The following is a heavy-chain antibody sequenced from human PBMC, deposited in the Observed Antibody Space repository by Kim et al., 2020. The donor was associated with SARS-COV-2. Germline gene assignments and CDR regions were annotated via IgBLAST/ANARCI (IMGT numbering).Heavy chain of an antibody. J-gene: IGHJ5*02. D-gene: IGHD2-15*01. CDR3: ARDPNCSGGSCYPNNWFDP. Sequence: SRVTMSVDTSKNQFSLKLSSVTAADTAVYYCARDPNCSGGSCYPNNWFDPWGQGTLVTVSS. V-gene: IGHV4-4*06.